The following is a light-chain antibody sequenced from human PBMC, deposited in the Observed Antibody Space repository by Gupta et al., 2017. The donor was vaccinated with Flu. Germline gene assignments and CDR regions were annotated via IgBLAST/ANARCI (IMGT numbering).Light chain of an antibody. V-gene: IGKV1-5*03. CDR2: KAS. Sequence: DIQMTQSPSTLSASVGDRVTITCRASQSISGWLAWDQQKPGKAPKLLIYKASILESGVPSRFSGSGYGTEFTLTIGSRQPDDSANYYCQQESPCSIPFGGGTKVEI. J-gene: IGKJ4*01. CDR3: QQESPCSIP. CDR1: QSISGW.